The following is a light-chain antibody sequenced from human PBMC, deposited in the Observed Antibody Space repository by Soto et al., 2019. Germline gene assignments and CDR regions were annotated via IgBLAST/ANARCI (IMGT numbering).Light chain of an antibody. CDR3: QSYDSSLSAWV. V-gene: IGLV1-40*01. Sequence: QSVLTQSPSVSGAPGQRVTISCTGSSSNIGAGYDVHWYQQLPGAAPKLLIYGSRNRPSGVPDRFSGSNSITSASLAITGLQAEDEADYYCQSYDSSLSAWVFGGGTKLTVL. CDR2: GSR. CDR1: SSNIGAGYD. J-gene: IGLJ3*02.